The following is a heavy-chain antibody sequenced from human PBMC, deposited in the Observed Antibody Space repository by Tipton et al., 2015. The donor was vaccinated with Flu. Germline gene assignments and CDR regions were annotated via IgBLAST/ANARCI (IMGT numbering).Heavy chain of an antibody. Sequence: SLRLSCAASGFIFNHYEMNWVRQAPGKGLEWVSYISSGGTTISYADSVRGRFTISRDNAKNALFLQLNSLRAEDTAVYYCATLTGDDYWGQGTLVTVSS. V-gene: IGHV3-48*03. CDR3: ATLTGDDY. J-gene: IGHJ4*02. CDR2: ISSGGTTI. D-gene: IGHD7-27*01. CDR1: GFIFNHYE.